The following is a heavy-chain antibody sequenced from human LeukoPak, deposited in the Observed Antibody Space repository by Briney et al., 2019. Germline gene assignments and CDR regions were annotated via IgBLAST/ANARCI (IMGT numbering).Heavy chain of an antibody. D-gene: IGHD6-13*01. CDR1: GFTLSSYS. Sequence: GGSLRLSCAASGFTLSSYSMHWVRQAPGMGLEWVSAILDDGSNEYYAVSVKGRFTISRDNSMNTLYLQMNCLRAEDTAVYYCARDRASLAAAGIDYWGQGTLVTVSS. CDR3: ARDRASLAAAGIDY. V-gene: IGHV3-30*03. CDR2: ILDDGSNE. J-gene: IGHJ4*02.